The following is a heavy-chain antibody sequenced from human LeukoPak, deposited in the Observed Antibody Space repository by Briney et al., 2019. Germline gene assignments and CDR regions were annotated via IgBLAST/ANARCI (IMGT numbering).Heavy chain of an antibody. CDR3: ARTIRGY. J-gene: IGHJ4*02. CDR1: GFTFINYW. CDR2: IKEDESEK. Sequence: GGSLRLSCAASGFTFINYWMSWVRLALGKGREWVSNIKEDESEKYYVDSVKGRFDISRDNAKNSLYLQMNSLRAEDTAVYYCARTIRGYWGQGTLVTVSS. V-gene: IGHV3-7*01. D-gene: IGHD3-10*01.